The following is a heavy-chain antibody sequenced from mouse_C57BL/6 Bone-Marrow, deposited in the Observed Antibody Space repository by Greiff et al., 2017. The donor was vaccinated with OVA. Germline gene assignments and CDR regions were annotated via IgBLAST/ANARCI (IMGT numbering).Heavy chain of an antibody. CDR3: DGIYRGVFAY. V-gene: IGHV8-8*01. J-gene: IGHJ3*01. CDR1: GFSLSTFGMG. CDR2: IWGDDDK. D-gene: IGHD5-5*01. Sequence: ESGPGILQPSQTLSLTCSFSGFSLSTFGMGVGWIRPPSGKGLEWLAHIWGDDDKYYNPGLKSRLTIYKDTSKNQVCLNIADVDTADTATYCCDGIYRGVFAYWGQGTLVTVSA.